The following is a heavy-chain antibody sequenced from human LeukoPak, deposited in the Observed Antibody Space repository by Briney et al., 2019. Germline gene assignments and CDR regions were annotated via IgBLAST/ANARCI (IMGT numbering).Heavy chain of an antibody. V-gene: IGHV4-61*09. CDR1: SGSISSGSYY. CDR2: IYTSGTT. CDR3: VRFVGLAVAGTLYWSFDL. Sequence: SETLSLTCTVSSGSISSGSYYWAWIRQPAGRGLEWIGHIYTSGTTHYNPSLKSRVTISRDTSKNQFSLNLSSVTAADTAMYYCVRFVGLAVAGTLYWSFDLWGRDTLVTVSS. J-gene: IGHJ2*01. D-gene: IGHD6-19*01.